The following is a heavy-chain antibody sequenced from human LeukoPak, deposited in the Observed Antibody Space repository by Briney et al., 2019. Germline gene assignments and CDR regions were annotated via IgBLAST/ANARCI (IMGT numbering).Heavy chain of an antibody. CDR3: AKDTDYYGSGTHTFDY. J-gene: IGHJ4*02. CDR1: GFTFSSYA. CDR2: ISGSGGST. Sequence: GGSLRLSCAASGFTFSSYAMSWVRQAPGKGLEWVSAISGSGGSTYYADSVKGRFTISRDNSKNTLYLQMNSLRAEDTAVYYCAKDTDYYGSGTHTFDYWGQGTLVTVSS. D-gene: IGHD3-10*01. V-gene: IGHV3-23*01.